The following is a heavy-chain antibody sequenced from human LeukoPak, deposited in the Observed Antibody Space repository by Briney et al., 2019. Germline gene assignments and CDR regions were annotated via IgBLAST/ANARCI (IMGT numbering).Heavy chain of an antibody. CDR1: GFTFDDYA. CDR2: ISGSGGST. D-gene: IGHD2-21*02. J-gene: IGHJ4*02. V-gene: IGHV3-23*01. Sequence: PGGSLRLSCAASGFTFDDYAMHWVRQAPGKGLEWVSGISGSGGSTYYADSVKGRFTISRDNSKNTLYLQMNSLRAEDTAVYYCAKVSSIVVVTAPVDYWGQGTLVTVSS. CDR3: AKVSSIVVVTAPVDY.